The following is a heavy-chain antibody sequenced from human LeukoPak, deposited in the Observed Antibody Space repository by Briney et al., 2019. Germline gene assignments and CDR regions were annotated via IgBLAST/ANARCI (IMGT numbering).Heavy chain of an antibody. J-gene: IGHJ4*02. CDR1: GGSISSYY. CDR2: IYYSGST. Sequence: NPSETLSLTCTVSGGSISSYYWSWIRQPPGKGLEWIGYIYYSGSTNYNPSLKSRVTISVDTSKNQFSLKLRSVTAADTAVYYCARGIYGDYYWGPGTLVTVSS. D-gene: IGHD4-17*01. V-gene: IGHV4-59*01. CDR3: ARGIYGDYY.